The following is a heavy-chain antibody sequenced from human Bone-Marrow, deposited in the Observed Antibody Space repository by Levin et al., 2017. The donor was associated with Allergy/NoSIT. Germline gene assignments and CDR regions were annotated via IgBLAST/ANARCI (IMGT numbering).Heavy chain of an antibody. D-gene: IGHD5-18*01. Sequence: GESLKISCAASGFTFSPYSMHWVRQAPGKGLEWVAGILSDGGKKYNADSVKGRFTISRDNSKNTLYLQMNSLTAEDTAVYYCAGDGFGSGYVSCYFDYWGQGTLLTVSS. J-gene: IGHJ4*02. CDR2: ILSDGGKK. CDR3: AGDGFGSGYVSCYFDY. V-gene: IGHV3-30*04. CDR1: GFTFSPYS.